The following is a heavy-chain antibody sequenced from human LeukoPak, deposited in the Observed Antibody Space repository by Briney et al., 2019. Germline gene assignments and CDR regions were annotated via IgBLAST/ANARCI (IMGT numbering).Heavy chain of an antibody. CDR1: GGSFSGYY. CDR3: ARGWFGELLRPFDY. V-gene: IGHV4-34*01. Sequence: PSETLSLTCAVYGGSFSGYYWSWIRQPPGKGLEWIGEINHSGSTNYNPSLKSRVTISVDTPKNQFSLKLSSVTAADTAVYYCARGWFGELLRPFDYWGQGTLVTVSS. CDR2: INHSGST. J-gene: IGHJ4*02. D-gene: IGHD3-10*01.